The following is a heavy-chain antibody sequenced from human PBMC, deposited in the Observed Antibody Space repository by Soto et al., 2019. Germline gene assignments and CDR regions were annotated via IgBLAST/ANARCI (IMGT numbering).Heavy chain of an antibody. J-gene: IGHJ5*02. CDR3: ARDYSKYGWFDL. Sequence: SETLSLTCTVSGDSFSTYYWSWIRQPPGKGLEWIGHIYYSGSTNYNPSLKSRVTMLLDTSKNQFSLKLSSVTAADTAVYYCARDYSKYGWFDLWGQGTLVTVSS. CDR2: IYYSGST. V-gene: IGHV4-59*01. CDR1: GDSFSTYY. D-gene: IGHD4-4*01.